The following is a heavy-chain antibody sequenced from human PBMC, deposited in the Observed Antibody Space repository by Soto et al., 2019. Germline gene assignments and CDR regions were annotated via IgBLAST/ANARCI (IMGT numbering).Heavy chain of an antibody. Sequence: GGSLRLSCAASGFTFSNAWMNWVRQAPGKGLEWVGRIKSKTDGGTTDYAAPVKGRFTISRDDSKNTLYLQMNSLKTEDTAVYYCTTDYYGSGRVLYGMDVWGQGTTVTVSS. CDR1: GFTFSNAW. D-gene: IGHD3-10*01. J-gene: IGHJ6*02. CDR3: TTDYYGSGRVLYGMDV. V-gene: IGHV3-15*07. CDR2: IKSKTDGGTT.